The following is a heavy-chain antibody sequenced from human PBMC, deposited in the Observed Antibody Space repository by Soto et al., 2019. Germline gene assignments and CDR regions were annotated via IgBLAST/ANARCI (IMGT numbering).Heavy chain of an antibody. D-gene: IGHD3-10*01. CDR3: ARGDQYYYGSGSYNNWFDP. Sequence: SETLSLTCAVSGGSISSGGYSWSWIRQPPGKGLEWIGYIYHSGSTYYNPSLKSRVTISVDRSKNQFSLKLSSVTAADTAVYYCARGDQYYYGSGSYNNWFDPWGQGTLVTV. CDR1: GGSISSGGYS. V-gene: IGHV4-30-2*01. J-gene: IGHJ5*02. CDR2: IYHSGST.